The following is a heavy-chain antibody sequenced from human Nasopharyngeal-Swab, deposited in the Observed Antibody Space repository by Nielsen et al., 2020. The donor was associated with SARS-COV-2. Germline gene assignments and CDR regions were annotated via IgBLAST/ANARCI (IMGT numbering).Heavy chain of an antibody. D-gene: IGHD6-6*01. J-gene: IGHJ6*02. CDR3: GKGEYSLRFFYYGMDV. V-gene: IGHV3-30*18. CDR2: ISYDGSNK. Sequence: WIRQPPGKGLEWVAVISYDGSNKYYADSVKGRFTISRDNSKNTLYLQMNSLRAEDTAVYYCGKGEYSLRFFYYGMDVWGQGTTGTVSS.